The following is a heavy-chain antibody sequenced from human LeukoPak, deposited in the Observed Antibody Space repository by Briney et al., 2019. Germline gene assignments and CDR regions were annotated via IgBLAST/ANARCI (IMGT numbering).Heavy chain of an antibody. V-gene: IGHV4-34*01. CDR1: GGSFSGYY. Sequence: SETLSLTCAVYGGSFSGYYWSWIRQPPGKGLEWIGEINHSGSTNYNPSLKSRVTISVDTSKNQFSLKLSSVTAADTAVYYYASLGSYYSLYYYYGMDVWGQGTTVTVSS. J-gene: IGHJ6*02. D-gene: IGHD2-15*01. CDR3: ASLGSYYSLYYYYGMDV. CDR2: INHSGST.